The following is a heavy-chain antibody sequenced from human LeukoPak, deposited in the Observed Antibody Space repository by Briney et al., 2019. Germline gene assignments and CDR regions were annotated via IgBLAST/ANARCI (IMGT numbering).Heavy chain of an antibody. CDR2: IYTSGST. D-gene: IGHD6-19*01. Sequence: SETLSLTCTVSGGSISSYYWSWIRQSAGKGLEWIGRIYTSGSTNYNPSLKSRVTMSVDTSKNQFSLKLSSVTAADTAVYYCARGMAVAGTRDYWGQGTLVTVSS. CDR3: ARGMAVAGTRDY. V-gene: IGHV4-4*07. CDR1: GGSISSYY. J-gene: IGHJ4*02.